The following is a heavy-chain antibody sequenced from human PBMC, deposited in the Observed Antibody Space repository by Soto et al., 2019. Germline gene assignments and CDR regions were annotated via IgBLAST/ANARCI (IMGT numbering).Heavy chain of an antibody. CDR3: ARERCSGGGCYSRGYYYGMDV. V-gene: IGHV1-69*06. Sequence: AASVKVSCKASGGTFSSYAISWVRQAPGQGLEWMGGIIPIFGTANYAQKFQGRVTITADKSTSTAYMELSSLRSEDTAVYYCARERCSGGGCYSRGYYYGMDVWGQGTTVTVSS. J-gene: IGHJ6*02. CDR1: GGTFSSYA. D-gene: IGHD2-15*01. CDR2: IIPIFGTA.